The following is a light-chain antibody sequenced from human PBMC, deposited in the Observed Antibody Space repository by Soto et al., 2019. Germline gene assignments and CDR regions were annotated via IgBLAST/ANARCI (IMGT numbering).Light chain of an antibody. CDR1: QGISNY. CDR2: AAS. Sequence: DIQFTHSPSFLSAHVLYRVTTTCRASQGISNYLAWYQQKPGKAPKLLIYAASSLQSGVPSRFSGSGSETDFTLTISSLQPEDFATYSCQQSYSTTWTFGQGTKVDIK. CDR3: QQSYSTTWT. V-gene: IGKV1-39*01. J-gene: IGKJ1*01.